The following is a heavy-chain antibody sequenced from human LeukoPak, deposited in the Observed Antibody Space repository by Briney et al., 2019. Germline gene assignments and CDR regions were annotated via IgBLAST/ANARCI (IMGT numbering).Heavy chain of an antibody. CDR3: ARGGGLRDGYNLDY. Sequence: GASVTVSCKASGYTFTSYYMHWVRQAPGQGLEWMGWINPNSGGTNYAQKFQGRVTMTRDTSISTAYMELSRLRSDDTAVYYCARGGGLRDGYNLDYWGQGTLVTVSS. V-gene: IGHV1-2*02. CDR2: INPNSGGT. CDR1: GYTFTSYY. J-gene: IGHJ4*02. D-gene: IGHD5-24*01.